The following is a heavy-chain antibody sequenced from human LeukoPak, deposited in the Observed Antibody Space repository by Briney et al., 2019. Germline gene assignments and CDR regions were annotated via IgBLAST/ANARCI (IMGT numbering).Heavy chain of an antibody. CDR3: ARDRGWLQFSADAFDI. CDR2: ISSSSSSTI. Sequence: PGGALRLSCAASGFTFISYSMNWVRQAPGRGGGGVSYISSSSSSTIYYADSVKGRFTITRDNAKNSLYLQMNSLRAEDTAVYYCARDRGWLQFSADAFDIWGQGTMVTVSS. CDR1: GFTFISYS. J-gene: IGHJ3*02. D-gene: IGHD5-24*01. V-gene: IGHV3-48*04.